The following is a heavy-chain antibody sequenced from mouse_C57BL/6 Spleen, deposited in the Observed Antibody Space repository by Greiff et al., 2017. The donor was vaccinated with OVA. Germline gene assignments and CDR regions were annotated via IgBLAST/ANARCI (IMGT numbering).Heavy chain of an antibody. V-gene: IGHV1-52*01. Sequence: QVQLKQPGAELVRPGSSVKLSCKASGYTFTSYWMHWVKQRPIQGLEWIGNIDPSDSETHYNQKFKDKATLTVDKSSSTAYMQLSSLTSEDSAVYYCARASDYYGSTWFAYWGQGTLVTVSA. J-gene: IGHJ3*01. D-gene: IGHD1-1*01. CDR3: ARASDYYGSTWFAY. CDR1: GYTFTSYW. CDR2: IDPSDSET.